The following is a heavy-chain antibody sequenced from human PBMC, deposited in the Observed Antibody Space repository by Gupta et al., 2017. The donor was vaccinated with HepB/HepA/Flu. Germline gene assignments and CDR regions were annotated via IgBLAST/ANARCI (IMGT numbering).Heavy chain of an antibody. J-gene: IGHJ4*02. Sequence: QVQLQESGPGLVQPAETLSLSCTVSGGSITSDYWSWIRQPPGKGLEWIGYIFHTGSTSYNPSLKSRVTISLETSKSQFSLKLSAVTAADTAVYYCARFGMGGTSFFDYWGQGTLITVSS. CDR1: GGSITSDY. CDR3: ARFGMGGTSFFDY. V-gene: IGHV4-59*01. D-gene: IGHD4-23*01. CDR2: IFHTGST.